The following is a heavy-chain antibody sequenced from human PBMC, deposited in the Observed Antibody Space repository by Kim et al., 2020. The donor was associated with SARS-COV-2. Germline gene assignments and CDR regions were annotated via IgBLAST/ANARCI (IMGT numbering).Heavy chain of an antibody. V-gene: IGHV3-30*18. CDR2: ISYDGSNK. D-gene: IGHD3-10*01. Sequence: GGSLRLSCAASGFTFSSYDMHWVRQAPGKGLEWVAVISYDGSNKYYADSVKGRFTISRDNSKNTLYLQMNSLRAEDTAVYYCANLNGGFDYWGQGTLVTVSS. CDR1: GFTFSSYD. CDR3: ANLNGGFDY. J-gene: IGHJ4*02.